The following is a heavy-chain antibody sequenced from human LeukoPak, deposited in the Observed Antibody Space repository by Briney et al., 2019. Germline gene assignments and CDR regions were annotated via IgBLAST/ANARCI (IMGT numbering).Heavy chain of an antibody. D-gene: IGHD3-3*01. Sequence: GGSLRLSCAASGFTFSAYSMTWVRQAPGKGLEWVASVGSSGAYIYYADSVKGRFTISRDNAKNSLFLQMNSLRVEDTALYYCARMHLFGVVNYNYYMDVWGKGTPVTVSS. V-gene: IGHV3-21*01. CDR3: ARMHLFGVVNYNYYMDV. CDR2: VGSSGAYI. J-gene: IGHJ6*03. CDR1: GFTFSAYS.